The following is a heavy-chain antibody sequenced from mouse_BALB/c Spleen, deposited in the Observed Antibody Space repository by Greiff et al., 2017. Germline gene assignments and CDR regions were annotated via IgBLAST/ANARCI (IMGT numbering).Heavy chain of an antibody. Sequence: QVQLKESGAELARPGASVKMSCKASGYTFTSYTMHWVKQRPGQGLEWIGYINPSSGYTNYNQKFKDKATLTADKSSSTAYMQLSSLTSEDSAVYYCARGGYPAWFAYWGQGTLVTVSA. J-gene: IGHJ3*01. V-gene: IGHV1-4*01. CDR1: GYTFTSYT. CDR2: INPSSGYT. CDR3: ARGGYPAWFAY. D-gene: IGHD2-2*01.